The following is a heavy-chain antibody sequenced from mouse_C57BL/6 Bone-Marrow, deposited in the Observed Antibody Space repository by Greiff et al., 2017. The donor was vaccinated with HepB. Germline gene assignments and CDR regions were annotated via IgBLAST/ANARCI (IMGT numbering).Heavy chain of an antibody. J-gene: IGHJ2*01. V-gene: IGHV1-81*01. Sequence: QVQLKQSGAELARPGASVKLSCKASGYTFTSYGISWVKQRTGQGLEWIGEIYPRSGNTYYNEKFKGKATLTADKSSSTAYMELRSLTSEDSAVYFCAREPYYYRNYFDYWGQGTTLTVSS. CDR2: IYPRSGNT. CDR3: AREPYYYRNYFDY. CDR1: GYTFTSYG. D-gene: IGHD1-1*01.